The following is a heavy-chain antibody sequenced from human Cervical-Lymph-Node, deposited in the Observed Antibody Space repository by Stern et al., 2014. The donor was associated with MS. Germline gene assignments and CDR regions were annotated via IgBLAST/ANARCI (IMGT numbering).Heavy chain of an antibody. V-gene: IGHV1-69*09. CDR1: GGTFSSSYA. CDR2: IIPLLGLA. J-gene: IGHJ5*02. D-gene: IGHD2-15*01. CDR3: ARGVVSNRAAATLHNLFDP. Sequence: QVQLGQSGAEVKKPGSSMNVSCKTSGGTFSSSYAITWMRQAPGQGLEWMGRIIPLLGLANYAQKFQGSVIITADKSTSTTYMELSSLRSEDTAVYYCARGVVSNRAAATLHNLFDPWGQGTLVTVSS.